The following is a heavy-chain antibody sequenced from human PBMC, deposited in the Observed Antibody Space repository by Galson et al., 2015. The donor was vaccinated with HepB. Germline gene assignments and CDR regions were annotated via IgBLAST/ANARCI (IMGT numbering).Heavy chain of an antibody. Sequence: SCKVSGYTLTESSMHWVRQAPGKGLEWMGGFDPEDGETIYAQKFQGRVTMTEDTSTDTAYMELSSLRPEDTAVYYCATHDSSGLAGGWFDPWGQGTLVTVSS. CDR2: FDPEDGET. V-gene: IGHV1-24*01. D-gene: IGHD3-22*01. CDR3: ATHDSSGLAGGWFDP. CDR1: GYTLTESS. J-gene: IGHJ5*02.